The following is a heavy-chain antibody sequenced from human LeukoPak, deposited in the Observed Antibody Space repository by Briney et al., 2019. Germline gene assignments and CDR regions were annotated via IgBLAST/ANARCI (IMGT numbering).Heavy chain of an antibody. CDR3: GRASSGYSGYGPGSYYYYMDV. CDR2: INHSGST. D-gene: IGHD5-12*01. V-gene: IGHV4-34*01. J-gene: IGHJ6*03. CDR1: GWSFSGYY. Sequence: SETLSLTCAVYGWSFSGYYWSWIRQPPGKGLEWIGEINHSGSTNYNPSLKSRVTISVDTSKHQFSLKLSSVTAADAAVYYCGRASSGYSGYGPGSYYYYMDVWGKGTTVTVSS.